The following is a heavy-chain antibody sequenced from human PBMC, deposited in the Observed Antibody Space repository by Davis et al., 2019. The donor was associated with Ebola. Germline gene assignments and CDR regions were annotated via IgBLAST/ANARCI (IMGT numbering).Heavy chain of an antibody. CDR2: ISSSLTSI. D-gene: IGHD3-10*01. Sequence: GGSLRLSCSASGFTFSSFAMSWVRQAPGKGLEWVSSISSSLTSISYADSVKGRFTISRDNARNSLHLQMKTLRAEDTGIYYCARDFYYGSEHLPDYWGQGTVVTVSS. CDR3: ARDFYYGSEHLPDY. V-gene: IGHV3-21*06. CDR1: GFTFSSFA. J-gene: IGHJ4*02.